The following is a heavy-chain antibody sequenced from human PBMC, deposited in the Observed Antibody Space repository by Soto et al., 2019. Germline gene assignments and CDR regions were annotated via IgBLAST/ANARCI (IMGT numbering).Heavy chain of an antibody. CDR2: IIPIFGTA. D-gene: IGHD3-22*01. CDR3: ARLVFYDSSGYYYYYYGMDV. Sequence: GASVKVSCKASGGTFSSYAISWVRQAPGQGLEWMGGIIPIFGTANYAQKFQGRVTITADESTSTAYMELGSLRSEDTAVYYCARLVFYDSSGYYYYYYGMDVWGQGTTVTVSS. V-gene: IGHV1-69*13. J-gene: IGHJ6*02. CDR1: GGTFSSYA.